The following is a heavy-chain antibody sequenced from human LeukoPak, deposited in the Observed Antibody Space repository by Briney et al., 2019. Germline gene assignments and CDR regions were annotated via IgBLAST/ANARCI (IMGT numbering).Heavy chain of an antibody. CDR2: IYYSGST. D-gene: IGHD6-13*01. J-gene: IGHJ4*02. CDR3: ARGIAAAGEFDY. Sequence: PSETLSLTCTVSGGSVSSGSYYWSWIRQPPGKGLEWIGYIYYSGSTNYNPSLKSRVTISVDTSKNQFSLKLSSVTAADTAVYYCARGIAAAGEFDYWGQGTLVTVSS. CDR1: GGSVSSGSYY. V-gene: IGHV4-61*01.